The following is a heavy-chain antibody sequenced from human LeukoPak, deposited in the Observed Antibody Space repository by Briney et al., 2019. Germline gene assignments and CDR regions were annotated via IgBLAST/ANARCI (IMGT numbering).Heavy chain of an antibody. Sequence: SETLSLTCTVSGGSISSSSYYWGWIRQPPGKGLEWIGSIYYSGSTYYNPSLKSRVTISVDTSKNQFSLKLSSVTAADTAVYYCARRGTGGSSSWYVWFDPWGQGTLVTVSS. D-gene: IGHD6-13*01. CDR2: IYYSGST. CDR1: GGSISSSSYY. CDR3: ARRGTGGSSSWYVWFDP. J-gene: IGHJ5*02. V-gene: IGHV4-39*01.